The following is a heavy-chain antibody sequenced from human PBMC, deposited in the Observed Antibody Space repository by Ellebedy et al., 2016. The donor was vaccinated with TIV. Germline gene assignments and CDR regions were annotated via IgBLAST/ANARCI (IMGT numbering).Heavy chain of an antibody. CDR3: ARDDTYHYGSGSYLFDY. CDR2: ISSSGSTI. CDR1: GFTFSDYY. D-gene: IGHD3-10*01. V-gene: IGHV3-11*01. J-gene: IGHJ4*02. Sequence: GGSLRLSCAASGFTFSDYYMSWIRQAPGKGLEWVSYISSSGSTIYYADSVKGRFTISKDNAKNSLSLQMHSLRAEDTAVYYCARDDTYHYGSGSYLFDYWGQGTLVTVSS.